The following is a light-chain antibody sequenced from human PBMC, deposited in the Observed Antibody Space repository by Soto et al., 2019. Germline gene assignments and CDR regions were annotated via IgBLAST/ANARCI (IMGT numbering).Light chain of an antibody. CDR1: QGINNY. J-gene: IGKJ4*01. V-gene: IGKV1-9*01. CDR3: QQRDTYPLT. CDR2: AAS. Sequence: IQLTQSPASLSASVGDRVTITCRASQGINNYLGWYQQKPGKAPKLLIYAASTLLSGVPLRFSGSGSETDFTLTISSLQPEYVATNDCQQRDTYPLTFGGGTKVEIK.